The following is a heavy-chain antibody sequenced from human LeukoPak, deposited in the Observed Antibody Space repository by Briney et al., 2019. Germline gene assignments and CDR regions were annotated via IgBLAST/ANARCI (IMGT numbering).Heavy chain of an antibody. Sequence: PGGSLRLSCAASGFTFSDYYMSWFRQAPGKGLEWVSYISKSGDSIYYADSVKGRFTISRDNAKNSLYLQMNSLRGEDTAVYYCAGGGYSSGWYPSPDYWGQGTLVTVSS. V-gene: IGHV3-11*01. D-gene: IGHD6-19*01. J-gene: IGHJ4*02. CDR1: GFTFSDYY. CDR3: AGGGYSSGWYPSPDY. CDR2: ISKSGDSI.